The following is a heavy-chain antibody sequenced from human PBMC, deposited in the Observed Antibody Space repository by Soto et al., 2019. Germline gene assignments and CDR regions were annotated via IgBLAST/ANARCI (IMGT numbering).Heavy chain of an antibody. CDR2: IFYSGST. Sequence: ASETLSLTCTASGDTISSSDFYWGWIRQPPGRGLEWIGNIFYSGSTYYNPSLKSRVTISVDTSRNQFSLKLSSVTAADTAVYYCARRTDYGDYSDAFDVWGHGSMVTVSS. V-gene: IGHV4-39*01. J-gene: IGHJ3*01. D-gene: IGHD4-17*01. CDR1: GDTISSSDFY. CDR3: ARRTDYGDYSDAFDV.